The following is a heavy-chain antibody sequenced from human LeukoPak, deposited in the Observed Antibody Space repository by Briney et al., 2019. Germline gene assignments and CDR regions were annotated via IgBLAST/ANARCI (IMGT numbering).Heavy chain of an antibody. CDR2: INPNSGGT. CDR1: GYTFTGYY. CDR3: ASLADYYYGMDV. Sequence: VASVKVSCTASGYTFTGYYMHWVRQAPGQGLEWMGRINPNSGGTNYAQKFQGRVTITRDTSISTAYMELSRLRSDDTAVYYCASLADYYYGMDVWGQGTTVTVSS. J-gene: IGHJ6*02. V-gene: IGHV1-2*06.